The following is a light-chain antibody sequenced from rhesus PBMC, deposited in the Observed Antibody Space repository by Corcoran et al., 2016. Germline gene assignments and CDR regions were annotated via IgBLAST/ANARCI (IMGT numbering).Light chain of an antibody. J-gene: IGKJ2*01. V-gene: IGKV1-18*01. CDR2: AAS. CDR1: QGISSW. CDR3: QQVYNTPYS. Sequence: DIQMTQSPSSLSASVGDKVTITCRASQGISSWLAWYQQKPGKAPKLLIYAASSLQSGVPSRFSGSGSGTDYTLTISSLQPEDFATDFGQQVYNTPYSFGQGTKVEIK.